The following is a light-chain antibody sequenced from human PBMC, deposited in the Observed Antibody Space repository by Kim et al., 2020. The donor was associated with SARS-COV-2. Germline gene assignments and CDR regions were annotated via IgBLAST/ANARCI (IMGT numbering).Light chain of an antibody. CDR3: QVWDSSSVV. Sequence: VAPGKTARITCGGNNIGSKSVHWYQQKPRQAPVLVIYYDTDRPSGIPERFSGSNSGNTATLTISRVEAGDEADYYCQVWDSSSVVFGGGTQLTVL. V-gene: IGLV3-21*04. J-gene: IGLJ2*01. CDR2: YDT. CDR1: NIGSKS.